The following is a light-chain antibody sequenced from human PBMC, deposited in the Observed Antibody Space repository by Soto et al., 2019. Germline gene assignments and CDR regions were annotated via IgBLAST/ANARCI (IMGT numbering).Light chain of an antibody. CDR1: QSVSNY. J-gene: IGKJ1*01. Sequence: EVVMTQSPATLSVSTGEGATLSSRASQSVSNYLAWYQQIPGQPPRLLIYGASTRATGIPARFSGSGSGTEFTLTISSLQSEDFAVYYCQQYNNWPRTFGQGTKVDI. V-gene: IGKV3-15*01. CDR2: GAS. CDR3: QQYNNWPRT.